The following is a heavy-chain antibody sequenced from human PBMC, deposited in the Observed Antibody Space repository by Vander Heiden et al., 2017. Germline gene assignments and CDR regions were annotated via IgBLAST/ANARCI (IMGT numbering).Heavy chain of an antibody. Sequence: QVQLQESGPGLVKPSETLSLTCPVSGGSVSSYSYYWSWIRQPPGKGLEWIGHNYHSGSTNYNPSLRSRVTISLDTSKNQFSLRLSSVTAADTAVYYCAGLGYCGSASCYSLDYWGPGTLVTVSS. CDR2: NYHSGST. D-gene: IGHD2-2*02. CDR3: AGLGYCGSASCYSLDY. V-gene: IGHV4-61*01. J-gene: IGHJ4*02. CDR1: GGSVSSYSYY.